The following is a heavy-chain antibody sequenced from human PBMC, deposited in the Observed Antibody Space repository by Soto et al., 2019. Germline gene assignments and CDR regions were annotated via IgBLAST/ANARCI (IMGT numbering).Heavy chain of an antibody. CDR3: TKGTFGAEDY. D-gene: IGHD3-3*02. J-gene: IGHJ4*02. CDR2: INGDGSIT. V-gene: IGHV3-74*01. Sequence: PGGSLRLSCAASGFTFSHYWMHWVRQAPGKGLMWVSRINGDGSITNYADSVKGRFTISRDNAKNTLYLQQNSLRAEDTAVYSCTKGTFGAEDYWGQGTLVTVSS. CDR1: GFTFSHYW.